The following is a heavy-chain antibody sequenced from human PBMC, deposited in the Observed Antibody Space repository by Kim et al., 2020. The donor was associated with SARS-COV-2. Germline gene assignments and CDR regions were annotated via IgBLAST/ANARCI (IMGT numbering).Heavy chain of an antibody. CDR2: IYYSGST. CDR1: GGSISSYY. D-gene: IGHD5-18*01. J-gene: IGHJ6*02. Sequence: SETLSLTCTVSGGSISSYYWSWIRQPPGKGLEWIVYIYYSGSTNYNPSLKSRVTISVDTSKNQFSLKLSSVTAADTAVYYCARGKLDTAMVSSTGLYYYYGMDVWGQGTTVTVSS. V-gene: IGHV4-59*01. CDR3: ARGKLDTAMVSSTGLYYYYGMDV.